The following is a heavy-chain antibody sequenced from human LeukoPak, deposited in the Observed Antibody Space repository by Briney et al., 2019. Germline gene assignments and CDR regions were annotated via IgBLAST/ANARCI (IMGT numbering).Heavy chain of an antibody. CDR1: GLTVSSNY. D-gene: IGHD1-1*01. V-gene: IGHV3-53*01. CDR3: ARLEKNSYYYMDV. J-gene: IGHJ6*03. CDR2: FYVSGAT. Sequence: GGSLRLSCAVSGLTVSSNYMGWVRQTPGKGLEWVSVFYVSGATYYAESVKGRFTISRDTYENTLLLQMNTLRVEDTAVYYCARLEKNSYYYMDVWGKGTTVTVSS.